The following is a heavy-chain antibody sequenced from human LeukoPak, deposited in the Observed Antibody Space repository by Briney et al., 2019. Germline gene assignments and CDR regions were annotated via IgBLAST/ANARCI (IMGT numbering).Heavy chain of an antibody. CDR2: ISGSGGST. CDR3: AKDAPKNYDILTGYYRPTGYYFDY. V-gene: IGHV3-23*01. D-gene: IGHD3-9*01. J-gene: IGHJ4*02. CDR1: GFTFSSYA. Sequence: PGGSLRLSCAASGFTFSSYAMSWVRQAPGKGLEWVSAISGSGGSTYYADSVKGRFTISRDNSKNTLYLQMNSLRAEDTAVYYCAKDAPKNYDILTGYYRPTGYYFDYWGQGTLVTVSS.